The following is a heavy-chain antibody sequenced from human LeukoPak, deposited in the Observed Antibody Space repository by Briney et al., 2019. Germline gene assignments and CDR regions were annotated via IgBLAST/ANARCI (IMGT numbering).Heavy chain of an antibody. CDR1: GFTFSSYA. V-gene: IGHV3-23*01. CDR3: TRSGITMIVVVIASLSY. CDR2: ISGSGGST. Sequence: GGSLRLSCAASGFTFSSYAMSWVRQAPGKGLEWVSAISGSGGSTYYVDSVKGRFTISRDNSNNTLYLQMNSLRAEDTAVYYCTRSGITMIVVVIASLSYWGQGTLVTVSS. J-gene: IGHJ4*02. D-gene: IGHD3-22*01.